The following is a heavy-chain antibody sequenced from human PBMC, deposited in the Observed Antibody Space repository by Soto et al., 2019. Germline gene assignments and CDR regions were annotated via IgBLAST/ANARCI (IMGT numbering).Heavy chain of an antibody. J-gene: IGHJ6*04. CDR2: IDDSGVGT. D-gene: IGHD2-15*01. Sequence: EVQLLESGGGLVQPGGSLRLSCAASGFTFSTYAMTWVRQAPGKGLEWVSGIDDSGVGTYYADSVKGRLTISRDKSKNMLYLHMGSLRAGDSGVYYCVKGQGSTWGQTGGMDVWGKGTTVTVS. V-gene: IGHV3-23*01. CDR1: GFTFSTYA. CDR3: VKGQGSTWGQTGGMDV.